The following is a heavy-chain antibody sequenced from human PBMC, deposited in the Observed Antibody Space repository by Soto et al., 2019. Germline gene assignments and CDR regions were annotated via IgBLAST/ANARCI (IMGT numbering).Heavy chain of an antibody. CDR2: IKYDGAEK. CDR1: GFTFSDYW. CDR3: ARDGVAPGLYFDH. Sequence: EVQLAEAGGGFVQWGGSLRLSCAASGFTFSDYWMNWVRQAPGKGLEWVASIKYDGAEKSYVDSVKGRFTISRDNPKNSVYLQMASLRAEDTAVYYCARDGVAPGLYFDHWGQGTPVTVSS. D-gene: IGHD3-10*01. V-gene: IGHV3-7*05. J-gene: IGHJ4*02.